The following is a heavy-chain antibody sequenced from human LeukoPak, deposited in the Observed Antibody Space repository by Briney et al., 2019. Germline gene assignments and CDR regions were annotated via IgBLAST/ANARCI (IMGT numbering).Heavy chain of an antibody. CDR2: IYPDDSDT. CDR3: ARRDGYDSTTFDY. Sequence: GESLKISCRGSGDSFSTYWIVWVRQMPGKGLEWMGIIYPDDSDTRYSPSFQGQVTISADKSISTAYLQWSSLKASDTAMYYCARRDGYDSTTFDYWGQGTLVTVSS. V-gene: IGHV5-51*01. D-gene: IGHD5-24*01. J-gene: IGHJ4*02. CDR1: GDSFSTYW.